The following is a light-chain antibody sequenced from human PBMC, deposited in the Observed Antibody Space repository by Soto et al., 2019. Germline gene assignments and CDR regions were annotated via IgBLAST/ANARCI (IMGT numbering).Light chain of an antibody. CDR2: EVS. CDR3: CSDANRRWL. CDR1: SSDVGVSNL. V-gene: IGLV2-23*02. Sequence: QSALTQPASVSGSPGQSITISCTGNSSDVGVSNLVSWYQQHPGKAPKLIIYEVSQRPSGVSNRFSGSKSGNTASLTISGLQSDDGGDYYCCSDANRRWLFGAVTTLTLL. J-gene: IGLJ3*02.